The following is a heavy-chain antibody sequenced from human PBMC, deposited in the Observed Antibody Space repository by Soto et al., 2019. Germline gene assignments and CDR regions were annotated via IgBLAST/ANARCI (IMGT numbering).Heavy chain of an antibody. J-gene: IGHJ3*01. CDR1: GFTFDDYH. Sequence: EVQLVESGGDLVQPGRSLRLSCAASGFTFDDYHMHWFRQTPGKGLEWVSGISWNSENIGYADSVKGRFTISRDNAKKSLGLHRTSLTPADTVLAFCVKHGLTAISGLVYEGVNVWCRGTMVTVSS. D-gene: IGHD3-9*01. CDR2: ISWNSENI. V-gene: IGHV3-9*01. CDR3: VKHGLTAISGLVYEGVNV.